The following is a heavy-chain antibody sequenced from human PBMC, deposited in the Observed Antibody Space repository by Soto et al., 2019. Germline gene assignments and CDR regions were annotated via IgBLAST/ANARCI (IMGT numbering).Heavy chain of an antibody. V-gene: IGHV1-46*01. CDR1: GYTFTSYY. D-gene: IGHD2-15*01. J-gene: IGHJ4*02. Sequence: QVQLVQSGAEVKKPGASVKVSCKASGYTFTSYYMHWVRQAPGQGLESMGIINPSGGSTSYAQKFQGRVTMTRDTSTSTVYMELSSLRSEDTAVYYCARLEGYCSGGSCRESRPRDYWGQGTLVTVSS. CDR3: ARLEGYCSGGSCRESRPRDY. CDR2: INPSGGST.